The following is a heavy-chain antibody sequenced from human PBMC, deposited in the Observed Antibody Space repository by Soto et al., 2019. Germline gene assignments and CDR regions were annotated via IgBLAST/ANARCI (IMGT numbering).Heavy chain of an antibody. CDR2: FDPEDGET. CDR3: ATDLGYPKIRSAFDI. D-gene: IGHD5-12*01. CDR1: GYTLTELS. V-gene: IGHV1-24*01. J-gene: IGHJ3*02. Sequence: ASVKVSCKVSGYTLTELSMHWVRQAPGKGLEWMGGFDPEDGETIYAQKFQGRVTMTEDTSTDTAYMELSSLRSEDTAVYYCATDLGYPKIRSAFDIWGQGTMVTVSS.